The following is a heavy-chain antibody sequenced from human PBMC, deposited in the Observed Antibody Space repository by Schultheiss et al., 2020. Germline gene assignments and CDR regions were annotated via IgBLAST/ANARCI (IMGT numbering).Heavy chain of an antibody. D-gene: IGHD6-6*01. CDR3: ATRSSSSSGGWFDP. Sequence: SETLSLTCAVYGGSFSGYYWSWIRQSPGKGLEWIGSIYYSGSTYYNPSLKSRVTISVDTSKNQFSLKLSSVTAADTAVYYCATRSSSSSGGWFDPWGQGTLGTV. J-gene: IGHJ5*02. CDR2: IYYSGST. CDR1: GGSFSGYY. V-gene: IGHV4-34*01.